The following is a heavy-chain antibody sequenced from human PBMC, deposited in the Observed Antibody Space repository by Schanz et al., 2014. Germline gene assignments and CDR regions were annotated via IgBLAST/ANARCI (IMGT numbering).Heavy chain of an antibody. V-gene: IGHV3-48*01. D-gene: IGHD3-3*01. CDR3: VRDSFFAFDY. Sequence: EVQLAESGGGLVQPGGSLRLSCGVSGFTASSHSMNWVRQAPGKGLQWVSYVSRSTPDIYYADSVKGRFTMSRDNAKNSVFLQMNSLRAEDTAVYYCVRDSFFAFDYWGQGTLVTVSS. CDR1: GFTASSHS. CDR2: VSRSTPDI. J-gene: IGHJ4*02.